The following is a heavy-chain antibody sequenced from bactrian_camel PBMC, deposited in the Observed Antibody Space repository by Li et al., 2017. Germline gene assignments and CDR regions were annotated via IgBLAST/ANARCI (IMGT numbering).Heavy chain of an antibody. D-gene: IGHD6*01. CDR2: IDNRGNR. CDR1: GDLYSYYC. V-gene: IGHV3S53*01. Sequence: HVQLVESGGDSVQAGRSLRLSCTVSGDLYSYYCLGWFRQAPGKEREGVALIDNRGNRKYADSVKDRVSISKDNDKNTLYLEMGDLKPEDTAMYYCAADSPWYSDTCRYHYVGQGTQVTVS. J-gene: IGHJ4*01. CDR3: AADSPWYSDTCRYHY.